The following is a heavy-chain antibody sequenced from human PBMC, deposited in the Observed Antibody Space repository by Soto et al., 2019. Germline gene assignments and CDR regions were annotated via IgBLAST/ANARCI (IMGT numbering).Heavy chain of an antibody. CDR2: IEPSDSYT. CDR1: GYTFTNFW. CDR3: VRGPGGYYYGMDV. V-gene: IGHV5-10-1*01. Sequence: PGESLKISCKGSGYTFTNFWITWVRQMPGKGLEWMGRIEPSDSYTNYGPSFQGHVSISVDNSINTAYLQWRSLKASDTAMYYCVRGPGGYYYGMDVWGQGTTVTVSS. J-gene: IGHJ6*02. D-gene: IGHD3-10*01.